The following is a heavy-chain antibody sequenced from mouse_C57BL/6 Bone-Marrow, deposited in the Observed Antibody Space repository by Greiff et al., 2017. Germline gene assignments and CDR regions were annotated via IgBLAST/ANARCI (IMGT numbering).Heavy chain of an antibody. Sequence: EVNLVESGAELVKPGASVKLSCTASGFYIKDYYMHWVKQRTEQGLEWIGRIDPEDGETKYAPQFQGKATITADSSSNTAYLQLNSQTSDDTAVYYCAPHLLRAYWGQGTLVTVSA. D-gene: IGHD2-1*01. J-gene: IGHJ3*01. V-gene: IGHV14-2*01. CDR3: APHLLRAY. CDR2: IDPEDGET. CDR1: GFYIKDYY.